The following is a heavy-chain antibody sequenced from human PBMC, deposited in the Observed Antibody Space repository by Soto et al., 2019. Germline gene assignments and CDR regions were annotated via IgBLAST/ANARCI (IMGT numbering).Heavy chain of an antibody. CDR1: GGSISSGDYY. J-gene: IGHJ3*02. V-gene: IGHV4-30-4*01. D-gene: IGHD3-10*01. CDR3: ARDGGAEGSGSYYKGDAFDI. Sequence: SETLSLTCTVSGGSISSGDYYWSWIRQPPGKGLEWIGYIYYSGSTYYNPSLKSRVTISVDTSKNQFSLKLSSVTAADTAVYYCARDGGAEGSGSYYKGDAFDIWGQGTMVTVSS. CDR2: IYYSGST.